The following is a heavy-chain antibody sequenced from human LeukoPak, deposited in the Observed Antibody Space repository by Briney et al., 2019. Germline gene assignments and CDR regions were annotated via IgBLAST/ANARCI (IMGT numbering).Heavy chain of an antibody. J-gene: IGHJ6*04. CDR1: GDSISSYY. CDR2: IFTTGST. V-gene: IGHV4-4*07. D-gene: IGHD3-10*01. CDR3: ARDLTWFGVKLEDDEDV. Sequence: SETLSLTCTVSGDSISSYYWTWIRQPAGKGLEWIGRIFTTGSTTYNPSLNSRVTMSVDVSKNQFSLKLSSVTAADTAVYYCARDLTWFGVKLEDDEDVWGKGTTVTVSS.